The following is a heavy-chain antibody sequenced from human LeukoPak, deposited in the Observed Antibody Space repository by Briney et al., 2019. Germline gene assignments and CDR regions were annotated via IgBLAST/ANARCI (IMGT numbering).Heavy chain of an antibody. Sequence: GGSLRLSCVASGFTFSSYSMNWVRQAPGKGLEWVSYISSSSSTIYYADSVKGRFTISRDNAKNSLCLQKNSLRAEDTAVYYYARDTRGYSYGYAYFDYWGQGTLVTVSS. D-gene: IGHD5-18*01. J-gene: IGHJ4*02. CDR3: ARDTRGYSYGYAYFDY. CDR2: ISSSSSTI. CDR1: GFTFSSYS. V-gene: IGHV3-48*01.